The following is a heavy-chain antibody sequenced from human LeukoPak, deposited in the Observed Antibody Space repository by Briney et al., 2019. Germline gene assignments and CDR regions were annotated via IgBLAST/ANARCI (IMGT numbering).Heavy chain of an antibody. Sequence: GGSLRLSCAAPGFTFSSYGMHWVRQAPGKGLDWVAVIWYDGSNIYHGDSVKGRFTVSRDNSKNTLYLQMNSLRAEDTAVYYCARARNDYDSSGFSTLDYWGQGTLVTVSS. CDR3: ARARNDYDSSGFSTLDY. D-gene: IGHD3-22*01. J-gene: IGHJ4*02. V-gene: IGHV3-33*01. CDR2: IWYDGSNI. CDR1: GFTFSSYG.